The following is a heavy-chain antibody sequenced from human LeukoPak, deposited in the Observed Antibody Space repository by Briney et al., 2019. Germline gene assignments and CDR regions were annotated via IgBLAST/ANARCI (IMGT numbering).Heavy chain of an antibody. CDR1: GFTFSSYG. Sequence: GGSRRFSCAAPGFTFSSYGMHWVRQAPGKGLEWVAVIWYDGSNKYYADSVKGRFTISRDNSKNTLYLQMNSLRAEDTAVYYCARDREYWFDPWGQGTLVTVSS. CDR3: ARDREYWFDP. J-gene: IGHJ5*02. V-gene: IGHV3-33*01. D-gene: IGHD3-10*01. CDR2: IWYDGSNK.